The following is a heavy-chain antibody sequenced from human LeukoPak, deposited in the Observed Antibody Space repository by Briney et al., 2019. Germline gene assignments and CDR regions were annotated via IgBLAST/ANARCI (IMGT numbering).Heavy chain of an antibody. D-gene: IGHD5-18*01. CDR1: GFTFSSYG. V-gene: IGHV3-30*03. J-gene: IGHJ4*02. CDR2: ISYDGSNK. Sequence: GGSLRLSCAASGFTFSSYGMPWVRQAPGKGLEWVAVISYDGSNKYYADSVKGRFTISRDNSKNTLYLQMNSLRAEDTAVYYCATSDVDTAMVSYWGQGTQVTVSS. CDR3: ATSDVDTAMVSY.